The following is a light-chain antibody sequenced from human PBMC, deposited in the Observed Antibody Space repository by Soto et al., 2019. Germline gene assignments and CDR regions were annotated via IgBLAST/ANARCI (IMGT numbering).Light chain of an antibody. V-gene: IGKV1-5*01. Sequence: DIQMTQSPSILSASVGDRVTITCRASQSIRSWLAWYQQKPGKAPKLLIYDVSSLESGVPSRFSGSGSGTEFTLTISSLQPDDSATYYCQQYNTFWTFGQGTKVDIK. J-gene: IGKJ1*01. CDR1: QSIRSW. CDR2: DVS. CDR3: QQYNTFWT.